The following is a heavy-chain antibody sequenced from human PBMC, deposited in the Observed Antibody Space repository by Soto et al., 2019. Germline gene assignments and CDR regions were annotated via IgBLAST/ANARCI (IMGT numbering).Heavy chain of an antibody. CDR2: IYYSGST. Sequence: PSETLSLTCTVSGGSISSSSYYWSWIRQPPGKGLEWIGYIYYSGSTNYNPSLKSRVTISVDTSKNQFSLKLSSVTAADTAVYYCARRWGRTFDYWGQGTLVTVSS. J-gene: IGHJ4*02. V-gene: IGHV4-61*05. CDR1: GGSISSSSYY. D-gene: IGHD7-27*01. CDR3: ARRWGRTFDY.